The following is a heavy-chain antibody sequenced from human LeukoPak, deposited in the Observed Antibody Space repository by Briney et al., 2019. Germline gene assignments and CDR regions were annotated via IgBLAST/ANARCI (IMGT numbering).Heavy chain of an antibody. CDR2: MNPNSGNR. CDR3: ARGQTNWNWFDP. CDR1: GYTFTSYD. V-gene: IGHV1-8*01. Sequence: ASVEVSCKASGYTFTSYDINWVRQATGQGLEWMGWMNPNSGNRGYAQKFQGRVTMTRNTSISTAYMELSSLRSEDTAVYYCARGQTNWNWFDPWGQGTLVSVSS. D-gene: IGHD1-1*01. J-gene: IGHJ5*02.